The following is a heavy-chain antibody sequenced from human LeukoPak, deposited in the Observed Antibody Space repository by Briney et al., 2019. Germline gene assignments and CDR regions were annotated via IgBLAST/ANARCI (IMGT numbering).Heavy chain of an antibody. D-gene: IGHD4-23*01. CDR1: GFTFSSYA. V-gene: IGHV3-30-3*01. CDR3: ARDSPAGGNGYYYYGMDV. J-gene: IGHJ6*02. CDR2: ISYDGSNK. Sequence: GRSLRLSCAASGFTFSSYAMHWVRQAPGEGLEWVAVISYDGSNKYYADSVKGRFTISRDNSKNSLYLQMNSLRAEDTAVYYCARDSPAGGNGYYYYGMDVWGQGTTVTVSS.